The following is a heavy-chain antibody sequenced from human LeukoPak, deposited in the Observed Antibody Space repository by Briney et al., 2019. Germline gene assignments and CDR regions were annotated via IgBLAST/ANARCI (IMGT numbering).Heavy chain of an antibody. Sequence: GGSLRLSCAASGFTFSSSWMHWVRQVPGKGLVWVSRINNDGSTAYADSVKGRFTISRDNAKNTLYLQMNSLRAEDTAVYYCARDGYCSSTSCYYFDYWGQGTLVTVSS. D-gene: IGHD2-2*01. CDR2: INNDGST. J-gene: IGHJ4*02. CDR1: GFTFSSSW. V-gene: IGHV3-74*01. CDR3: ARDGYCSSTSCYYFDY.